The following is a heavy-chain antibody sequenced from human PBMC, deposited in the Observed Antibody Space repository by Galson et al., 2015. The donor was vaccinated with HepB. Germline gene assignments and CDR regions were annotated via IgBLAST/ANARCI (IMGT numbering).Heavy chain of an antibody. CDR2: IIPIFGTA. CDR3: ATPAAGYSSGGAFDI. V-gene: IGHV1-69*13. J-gene: IGHJ3*02. Sequence: VKVSCKASGGTFSSYAISWVRQAPGQGLEWMGGIIPIFGTANYAQKFQGRVTITADESTSTAYLQWSSLKASDTAMYYCATPAAGYSSGGAFDIWGQGTMVTVSS. CDR1: GGTFSSYA. D-gene: IGHD6-19*01.